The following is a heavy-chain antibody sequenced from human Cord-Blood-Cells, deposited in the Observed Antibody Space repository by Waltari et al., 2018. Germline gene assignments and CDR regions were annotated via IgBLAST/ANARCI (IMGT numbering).Heavy chain of an antibody. Sequence: QVQLQESGPGLVKPSETLSLTCTVSGGSISSHYWSWIRQPPGKGLEWIGYIYYSGSTNDNPSHKRRVTISVDTSKNQFSLKLSSVTAADTAVYYCARARWELLGYYFDYWGQGTLVTVSS. CDR3: ARARWELLGYYFDY. V-gene: IGHV4-59*11. D-gene: IGHD1-26*01. CDR1: GGSISSHY. J-gene: IGHJ4*02. CDR2: IYYSGST.